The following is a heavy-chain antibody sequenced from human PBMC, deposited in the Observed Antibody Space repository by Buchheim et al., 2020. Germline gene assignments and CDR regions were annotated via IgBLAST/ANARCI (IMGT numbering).Heavy chain of an antibody. CDR3: TRDPPYSGWSFDY. D-gene: IGHD6-19*01. V-gene: IGHV3-33*01. Sequence: QVQLVESGGGAVQPGRSLRLSCAASGFTFSTHAMHWVRQAPGKGLEWVTMIWHDGSNTHYAESVRGRFTISSDNSRDTVYLQINSLRVEDTAVYYCTRDPPYSGWSFDYWGQGTL. CDR2: IWHDGSNT. CDR1: GFTFSTHA. J-gene: IGHJ4*02.